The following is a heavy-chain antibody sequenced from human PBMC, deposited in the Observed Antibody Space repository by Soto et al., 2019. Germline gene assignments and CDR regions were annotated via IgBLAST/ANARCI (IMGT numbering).Heavy chain of an antibody. D-gene: IGHD2-21*01. J-gene: IGHJ3*02. CDR2: IIPIFNTV. Sequence: QVQLVQSGAEVKKPGSSVKVSCKASGGTFSSSAINWVRQAPGQGLEWMGGIIPIFNTVNYAQEFHARVTIIADDSTTTAYMELSSLTSEDTAVYYCARVRRERMTLIFRVGAFDIWGQGTMVTVSS. V-gene: IGHV1-69*01. CDR3: ARVRRERMTLIFRVGAFDI. CDR1: GGTFSSSA.